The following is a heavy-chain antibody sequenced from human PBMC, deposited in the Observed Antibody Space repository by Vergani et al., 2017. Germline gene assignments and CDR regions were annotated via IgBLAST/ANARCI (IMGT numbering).Heavy chain of an antibody. D-gene: IGHD6-19*01. V-gene: IGHV3-7*01. CDR3: AIGFSGWSY. Sequence: EVQVVESGGGLIQPGGSLRLSCAASGFTVSTNYMSWVRQAPGKGLEWVANIKQDGSEKYYVDSVKGRFTISRDNAKNSLYLQMNSLRAEDTAVYYCAIGFSGWSYWGQGTLLTVSS. CDR1: GFTVSTNY. J-gene: IGHJ4*02. CDR2: IKQDGSEK.